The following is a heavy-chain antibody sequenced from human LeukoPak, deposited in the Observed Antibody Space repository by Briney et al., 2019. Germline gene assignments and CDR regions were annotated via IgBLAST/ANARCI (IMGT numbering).Heavy chain of an antibody. CDR2: IYHSGST. V-gene: IGHV4-39*07. J-gene: IGHJ4*02. Sequence: SETLSLTCTVSGGSISSTSYYWGWVRQPPGKGLEWIGEIYHSGSTNYNPSLKSRVTISVDKSKNQFSLKLSSVTAADTAVYYCARKSEDSSSWSYDYWGQGTLVTVSS. CDR1: GGSISSTSYY. D-gene: IGHD6-13*01. CDR3: ARKSEDSSSWSYDY.